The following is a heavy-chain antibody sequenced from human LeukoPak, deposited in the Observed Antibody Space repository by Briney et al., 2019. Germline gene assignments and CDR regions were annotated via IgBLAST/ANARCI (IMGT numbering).Heavy chain of an antibody. CDR3: ARDNGGIDY. CDR2: IKQDGSEK. D-gene: IGHD3-16*01. Sequence: PGGSLRLSCAASGFTFSSYAMSWVRQAPGKGLEWVANIKQDGSEKYYVDSVKGRFTISRDNAKNSLYLQMNSLRAEDTAVYYCARDNGGIDYWGQGTLVTVSS. V-gene: IGHV3-7*01. CDR1: GFTFSSYA. J-gene: IGHJ4*02.